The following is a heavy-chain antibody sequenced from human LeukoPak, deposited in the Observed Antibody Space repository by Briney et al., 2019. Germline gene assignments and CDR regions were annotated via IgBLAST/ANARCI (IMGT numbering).Heavy chain of an antibody. J-gene: IGHJ4*02. CDR1: GGTFSSYA. CDR3: AREPRVRFLEWPLDY. D-gene: IGHD3-3*01. Sequence: SVKVSCKASGGTFSSYAISWVRQAPGQGLEWMGRIIPIFGTANYAQKFQGRITITTDESTSTAYMELSSLRSEDTAVYYCAREPRVRFLEWPLDYWGQGTLVTVSS. CDR2: IIPIFGTA. V-gene: IGHV1-69*05.